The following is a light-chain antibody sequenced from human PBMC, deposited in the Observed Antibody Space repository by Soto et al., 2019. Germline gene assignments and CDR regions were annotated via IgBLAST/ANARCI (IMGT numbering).Light chain of an antibody. Sequence: DIQMTQSPSSVSASVGDRVTITCRASQDIGNFLAWYQQTPGKAPILLIHGASSLYRGVASRFSGGGTGTDFTLTIISLQPEDFATYYCQQTRAFPRTFGQGTKVDI. CDR1: QDIGNF. V-gene: IGKV1-12*01. CDR3: QQTRAFPRT. J-gene: IGKJ2*01. CDR2: GAS.